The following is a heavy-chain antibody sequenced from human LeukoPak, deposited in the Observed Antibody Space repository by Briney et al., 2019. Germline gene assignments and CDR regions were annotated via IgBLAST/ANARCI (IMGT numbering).Heavy chain of an antibody. D-gene: IGHD5-12*01. CDR3: ARDRAARTEWLRLTY. V-gene: IGHV3-7*01. Sequence: PGGSLRPSCAPPGFTFSSYWMSWVRQAQGKGLEGVPNIKQDGSEKYYVDSVKGRFTISRDNAKNSLYLQMNSLRAEDTAVYYCARDRAARTEWLRLTYWGQGTLVTVSS. CDR1: GFTFSSYW. CDR2: IKQDGSEK. J-gene: IGHJ4*02.